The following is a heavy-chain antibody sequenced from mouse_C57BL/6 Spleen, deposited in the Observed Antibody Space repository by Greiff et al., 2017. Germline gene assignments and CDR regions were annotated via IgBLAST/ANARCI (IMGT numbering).Heavy chain of an antibody. CDR2: ISDGGSYT. V-gene: IGHV5-4*03. Sequence: EVKLMESGGGLVKPGGSLKLSCAASGFTFSSYAMSWVRQTPEKRLAWVATISDGGSYTYYPDNVKGRFTISRDNAKNNLYLQMSHLKSEDTAMYYCARVYYDYDEAFDYWGQGTTLTVSS. D-gene: IGHD2-4*01. CDR1: GFTFSSYA. J-gene: IGHJ2*01. CDR3: ARVYYDYDEAFDY.